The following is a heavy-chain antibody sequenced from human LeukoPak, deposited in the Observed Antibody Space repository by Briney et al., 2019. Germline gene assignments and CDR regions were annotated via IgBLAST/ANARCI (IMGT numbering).Heavy chain of an antibody. V-gene: IGHV4-34*01. CDR3: ARDGFWGSSGWYEVYGMDV. CDR2: INHSGST. Sequence: SETLSLTCAVYGGSFGGYYWSWIRQPPGKGLEWIGEINHSGSTNYNPSLKSRVTISVDTSKKQFSLKLSSVTAADTAVYYCARDGFWGSSGWYEVYGMDVWGQGTTVTVSS. CDR1: GGSFGGYY. J-gene: IGHJ6*02. D-gene: IGHD6-19*01.